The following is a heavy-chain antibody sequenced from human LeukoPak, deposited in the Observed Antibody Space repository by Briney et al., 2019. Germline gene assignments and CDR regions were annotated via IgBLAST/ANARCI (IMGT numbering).Heavy chain of an antibody. V-gene: IGHV4-59*01. CDR3: ARTSDPGYFDY. CDR1: GGSISSYF. J-gene: IGHJ4*02. CDR2: IYYDGNT. Sequence: ASETLSLTCTGSGGSISSYFWSWIRQPPGKGLEWIGYIYYDGNTNYNPSLKSRVTISVDTSKNQFSLKLSSVTAADTAVYFCARTSDPGYFDYWGQGTLVTVSS.